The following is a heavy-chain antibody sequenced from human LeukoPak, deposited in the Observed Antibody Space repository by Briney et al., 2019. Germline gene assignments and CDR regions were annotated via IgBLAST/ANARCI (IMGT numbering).Heavy chain of an antibody. D-gene: IGHD4-11*01. Sequence: GGSLRLSCAASGFSFDDYAMHWIRQPPGKGLEWVSLITGDGATMYHLDSVKGRFTISRDNSKNSLYLQMDSLTTEDTALYYCEKDLTAVGSPWFDPWGQGTLVTVSS. CDR3: EKDLTAVGSPWFDP. J-gene: IGHJ5*02. CDR2: ITGDGATM. CDR1: GFSFDDYA. V-gene: IGHV3-43*02.